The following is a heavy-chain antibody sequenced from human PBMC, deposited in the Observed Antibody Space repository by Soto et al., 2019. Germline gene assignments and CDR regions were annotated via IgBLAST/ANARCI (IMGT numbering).Heavy chain of an antibody. D-gene: IGHD5-12*01. J-gene: IGHJ6*03. Sequence: GESLKISCKGSGFSFTSYWIAWVRQMPGKGLEWMGIIYPADSDTRYSPSFQGQVTISADKSISTAFLQWGSLKASDNAMYYCAGFDYQDGFDFYSHMDVGGTGPRAPVPS. V-gene: IGHV5-51*01. CDR1: GFSFTSYW. CDR3: AGFDYQDGFDFYSHMDV. CDR2: IYPADSDT.